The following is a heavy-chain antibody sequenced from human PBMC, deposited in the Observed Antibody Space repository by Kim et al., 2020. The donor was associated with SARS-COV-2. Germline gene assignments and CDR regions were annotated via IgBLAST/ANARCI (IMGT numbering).Heavy chain of an antibody. Sequence: GGSLRLSCAASGFTFSGNTMHWVHWVRQAPGKGLEWVAVISYDGTHRYYADSVKGRFTISRDNSKNTMYLEMNSLRDEDTAVYYCAGEEPDAFDIWGQGTMVTVSS. CDR1: GFTFSGNT. CDR3: AGEEPDAFDI. V-gene: IGHV3-30-3*01. CDR2: ISYDGTHR. J-gene: IGHJ3*02.